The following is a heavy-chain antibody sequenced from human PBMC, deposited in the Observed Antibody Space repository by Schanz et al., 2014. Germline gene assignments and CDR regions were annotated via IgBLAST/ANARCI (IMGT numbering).Heavy chain of an antibody. Sequence: DVHLLESGGGLAQPGGSLRLSCAASGFTFSGFWMTWVRQAPGKGLEWVANIKKDGSEKYYVDSVKGRFTISRDNAKNSLFLQMNSLRPEDTAVYYCARGRVLESWGQGTLVTVSS. CDR1: GFTFSGFW. V-gene: IGHV3-7*01. D-gene: IGHD1-1*01. CDR3: ARGRVLES. CDR2: IKKDGSEK. J-gene: IGHJ5*02.